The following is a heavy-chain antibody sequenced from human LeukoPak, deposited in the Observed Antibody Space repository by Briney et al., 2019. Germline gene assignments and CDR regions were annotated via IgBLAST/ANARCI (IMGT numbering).Heavy chain of an antibody. CDR1: GFTFSSYA. CDR3: ARGPGRFLEWLPSRRNYFDY. D-gene: IGHD3-3*01. CDR2: INHSGST. Sequence: GSLRLSCAASGFTFSSYAMSWIRQPPGKGLEWIGEINHSGSTNYNPSLKSRVTISVDTSKNQFSLKLSSVTAADTAVYYCARGPGRFLEWLPSRRNYFDYWGQGTLVTVSS. V-gene: IGHV4-34*01. J-gene: IGHJ4*02.